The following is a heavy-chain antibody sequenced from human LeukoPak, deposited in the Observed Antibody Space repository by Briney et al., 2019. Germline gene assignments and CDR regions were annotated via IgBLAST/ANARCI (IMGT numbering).Heavy chain of an antibody. CDR1: GGSVSSGSYY. V-gene: IGHV4-61*01. J-gene: IGHJ4*02. CDR3: ARAHYASGSFFDY. D-gene: IGHD3-10*01. CDR2: IYYSGST. Sequence: SETPSLTCTVSGGSVSSGSYYWSWIRQPPGKGLEWIGYIYYSGSTNYNPSLKSRVTISVDTSKNQFSLKLSSVTAADTAVYYCARAHYASGSFFDYWGQGTLVTVSS.